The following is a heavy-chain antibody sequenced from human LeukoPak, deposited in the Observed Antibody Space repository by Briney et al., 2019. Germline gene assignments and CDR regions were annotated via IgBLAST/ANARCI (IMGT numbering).Heavy chain of an antibody. D-gene: IGHD1-26*01. CDR3: ARDGGATNYYYYGMDV. Sequence: ASVKVSCKASGYTFTGYYMHWVRQAPGQGLEWMGWINPNSGSTNYAQKFQGWVTMTRDTSISTAYMELSRLRSDDTAVYYCARDGGATNYYYYGMDVWGQGTTVTVSS. V-gene: IGHV1-2*04. CDR1: GYTFTGYY. J-gene: IGHJ6*02. CDR2: INPNSGST.